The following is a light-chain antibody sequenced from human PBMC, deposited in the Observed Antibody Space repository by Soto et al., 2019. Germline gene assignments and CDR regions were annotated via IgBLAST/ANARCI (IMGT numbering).Light chain of an antibody. CDR3: QQYHGYSRT. Sequence: DIQMTQSPSTLSASVGDRVTITCRASQRISDSLAWYQQKPGKAPDLLISDVSSLERGVASRFSGSGSGTEFTLTISSMQPDDFATYYCQQYHGYSRTFGQGTKVDIK. J-gene: IGKJ1*01. V-gene: IGKV1-5*01. CDR1: QRISDS. CDR2: DVS.